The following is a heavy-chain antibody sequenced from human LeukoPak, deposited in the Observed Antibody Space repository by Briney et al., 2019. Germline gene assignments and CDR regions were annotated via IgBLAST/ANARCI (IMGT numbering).Heavy chain of an antibody. J-gene: IGHJ4*02. V-gene: IGHV1-2*02. CDR2: INPNSGGT. Sequence: ASVKVSCKASGYTFTGYYMHWVRQAPGQGLEWMGWINPNSGGTNYAQKFQGRVTMTRDTSISTAYMELSRLRSDDTAVYYCAKARSNSFSSCYNYWGQGTLVTVSS. D-gene: IGHD2-2*02. CDR3: AKARSNSFSSCYNY. CDR1: GYTFTGYY.